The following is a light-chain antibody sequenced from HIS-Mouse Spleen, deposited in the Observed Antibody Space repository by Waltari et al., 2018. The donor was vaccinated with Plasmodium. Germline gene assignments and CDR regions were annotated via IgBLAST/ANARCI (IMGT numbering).Light chain of an antibody. CDR2: EDS. J-gene: IGLJ3*02. CDR3: YSTDSSGNHRV. V-gene: IGLV3-10*01. Sequence: SYELTQPPSVSVSPGQTARITCSGDALPKKSAYWYQQKSGQAPVLGIYEDSKRPSGIPERFSGSSSGKMATLTISGAQVEDEADYYCYSTDSSGNHRVFGGGTKLTVL. CDR1: ALPKKS.